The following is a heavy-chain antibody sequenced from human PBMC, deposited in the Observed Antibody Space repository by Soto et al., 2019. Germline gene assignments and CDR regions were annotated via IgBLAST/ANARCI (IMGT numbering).Heavy chain of an antibody. CDR1: GGSISSGGYS. Sequence: PSETLSLTCAVSGGSISSGGYSWSWIRQPPGKGLEWIGYIYHSGSTYYNPSLKSRVAISVDRSKNQFSLKLSSVTAADTAVYYCARVFSSWYGGNYYYYGMDVWGQGTTVTVSS. CDR3: ARVFSSWYGGNYYYYGMDV. D-gene: IGHD6-13*01. V-gene: IGHV4-30-2*01. J-gene: IGHJ6*02. CDR2: IYHSGST.